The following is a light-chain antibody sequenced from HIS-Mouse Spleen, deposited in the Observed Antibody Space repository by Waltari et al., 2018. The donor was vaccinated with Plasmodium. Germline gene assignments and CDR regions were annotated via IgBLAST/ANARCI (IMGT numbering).Light chain of an antibody. V-gene: IGKV3-15*01. CDR2: GAS. CDR3: QQYNNWSFT. CDR1: QSVSSN. Sequence: EIEMTQSPATLSVSTRERATLSCRASQSVSSNLAWYQQKPGQAPRLLIYGASTRATGIPARFSGSGSGTEFTLTISSLQSEDFAVYYCQQYNNWSFTFGPGTKVDIK. J-gene: IGKJ3*01.